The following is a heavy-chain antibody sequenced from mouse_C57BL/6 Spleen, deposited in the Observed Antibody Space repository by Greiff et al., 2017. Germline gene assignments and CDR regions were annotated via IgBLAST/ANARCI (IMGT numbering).Heavy chain of an antibody. Sequence: QVQLQQPGAELVRPGSSVKLSCKASGYTFTSYWMDWVKQRPGQGLEWIGNIYPSDSETHYNQKFKDKATLTVDKSSSTAYMQLSSLTSEDSAVYYWARWGDGGDYWGQGTSVTVSS. J-gene: IGHJ4*01. D-gene: IGHD3-3*01. CDR2: IYPSDSET. CDR1: GYTFTSYW. CDR3: ARWGDGGDY. V-gene: IGHV1-61*01.